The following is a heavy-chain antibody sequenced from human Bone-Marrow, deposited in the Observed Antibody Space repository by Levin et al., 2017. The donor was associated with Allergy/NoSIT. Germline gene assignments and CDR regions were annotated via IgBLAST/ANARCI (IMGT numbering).Heavy chain of an antibody. Sequence: GGSLRLSCEASGFTFSSYWMSWVRQAPGKGLEWVANSKQDGTENYYVDSVKGRFTISKDNPKNSVYLQMSSLRVEDTAVYYCARNWRSAFDIWGQGTVVTVSS. V-gene: IGHV3-7*04. J-gene: IGHJ3*02. CDR1: GFTFSSYW. CDR3: ARNWRSAFDI. D-gene: IGHD2-8*02. CDR2: SKQDGTEN.